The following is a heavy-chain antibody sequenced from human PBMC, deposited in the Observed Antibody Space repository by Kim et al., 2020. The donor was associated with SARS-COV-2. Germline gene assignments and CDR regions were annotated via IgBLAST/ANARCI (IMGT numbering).Heavy chain of an antibody. CDR2: ISYDGSNK. CDR3: ARSFVYGNY. CDR1: GFTFSSYA. V-gene: IGHV3-30*04. D-gene: IGHD2-8*01. J-gene: IGHJ4*02. Sequence: GGSLRLSCAASGFTFSSYAMHWVRQAPGKGLEWVAVISYDGSNKYYADSVKGRFTISRDNSKNTLYLQMNSLRAEDTAVYYCARSFVYGNYWGQGTLVTVSS.